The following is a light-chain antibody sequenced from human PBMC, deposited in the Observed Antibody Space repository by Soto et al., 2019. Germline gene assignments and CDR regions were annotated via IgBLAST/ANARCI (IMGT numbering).Light chain of an antibody. CDR2: DAS. Sequence: EIVLTQSPATLSLSPGERATLSCRASQSISGYLAWFQQKPGQAPRLLIYDASNRATGIPARFSGSGSGTDFTLTISSLEAEDSALHYCQQRSSWPLTFGGGTKVEIK. V-gene: IGKV3-11*01. J-gene: IGKJ4*01. CDR3: QQRSSWPLT. CDR1: QSISGY.